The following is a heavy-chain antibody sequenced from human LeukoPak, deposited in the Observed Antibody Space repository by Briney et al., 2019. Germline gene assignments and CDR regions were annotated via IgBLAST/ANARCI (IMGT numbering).Heavy chain of an antibody. Sequence: SETLSLTCTVSGGSISSGSYYWSWIRQPAGKGLEWIGRIYTSGSTNYNPSLKSRVTMSVDTSKNQFSLKLSSVTAADTAVYYCARDSAPGWGLQYFDYWGQGTLVTVSS. CDR1: GGSISSGSYY. D-gene: IGHD3-10*01. CDR2: IYTSGST. CDR3: ARDSAPGWGLQYFDY. J-gene: IGHJ4*02. V-gene: IGHV4-61*02.